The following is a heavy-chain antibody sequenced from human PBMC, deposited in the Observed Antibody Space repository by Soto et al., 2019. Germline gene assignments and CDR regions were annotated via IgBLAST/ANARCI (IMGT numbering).Heavy chain of an antibody. CDR1: GGTFSSYA. CDR2: IIPIFGTA. D-gene: IGHD3-10*01. CDR3: AREGAQGFGGYDAFDI. V-gene: IGHV1-69*12. Sequence: QVQLVQSGAEVKKPGSSVKVSCKASGGTFSSYAISWVRQAPGQGLEWMGGIIPIFGTANYAQKFQGRVTITADESTSTAYMELSSLRSEDTAVYYCAREGAQGFGGYDAFDIWGQGTMVTVSS. J-gene: IGHJ3*02.